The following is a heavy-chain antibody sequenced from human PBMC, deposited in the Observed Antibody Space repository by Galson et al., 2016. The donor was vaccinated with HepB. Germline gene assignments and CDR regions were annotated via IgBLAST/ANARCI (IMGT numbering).Heavy chain of an antibody. D-gene: IGHD2/OR15-2a*01. Sequence: SVKVSCKASGYTFTRSDINWVRQATRQGLEWVGWMSPNRGNTDYAQKFQGRVTMSRNSSIGTAYMTLRSLTSDYTAVYYCARAVSIDALDMWGQGTMVTVSS. CDR2: MSPNRGNT. J-gene: IGHJ3*02. V-gene: IGHV1-8*01. CDR3: ARAVSIDALDM. CDR1: GYTFTRSD.